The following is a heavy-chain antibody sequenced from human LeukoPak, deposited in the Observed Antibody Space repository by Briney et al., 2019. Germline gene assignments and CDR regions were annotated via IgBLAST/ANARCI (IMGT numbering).Heavy chain of an antibody. CDR3: ARDRVIIDY. CDR1: GFTFSSYW. Sequence: GGSLRLSCAASGFTFSSYWMSWVRQAPGKGLEWVANVKRDGSEKYYADSVKGRFTISRDNAKNSLYLQMNSLRAEDTAVYYCARDRVIIDYWGQGPLVTVSS. J-gene: IGHJ4*02. D-gene: IGHD2-21*01. CDR2: VKRDGSEK. V-gene: IGHV3-7*01.